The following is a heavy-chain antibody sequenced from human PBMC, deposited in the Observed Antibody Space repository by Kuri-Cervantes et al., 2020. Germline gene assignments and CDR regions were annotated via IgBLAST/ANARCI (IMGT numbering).Heavy chain of an antibody. J-gene: IGHJ6*02. CDR3: ARFYRSHQYYYYGMDV. CDR1: GYTFPSYD. CDR2: MNPNSGNT. D-gene: IGHD2-2*01. Sequence: CKPSGYTFPSYDINGVRQATGQGLEWMGWMNPNSGNTGYAQKFQGRVTMTRNTSISTAYMELSSLRSEDTAVYYRARFYRSHQYYYYGMDVEGRGPTVTVSS. V-gene: IGHV1-8*02.